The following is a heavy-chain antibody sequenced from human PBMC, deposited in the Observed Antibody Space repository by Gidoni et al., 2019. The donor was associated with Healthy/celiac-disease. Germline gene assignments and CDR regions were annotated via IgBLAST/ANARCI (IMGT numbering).Heavy chain of an antibody. V-gene: IGHV2-70*04. CDR2: IDWDDDK. J-gene: IGHJ3*02. D-gene: IGHD5-12*01. CDR1: GFSLSTSGMR. Sequence: QVTLKESGPALVKPTQTLTLTCTFSGFSLSTSGMRVSWIRQPPGKALEWLARIDWDDDKFYSTSLKTRLTISKDTSKNQVVLTMTNMDPVDTATYYCARELVATLDDAFDIWGQGTMVTVSS. CDR3: ARELVATLDDAFDI.